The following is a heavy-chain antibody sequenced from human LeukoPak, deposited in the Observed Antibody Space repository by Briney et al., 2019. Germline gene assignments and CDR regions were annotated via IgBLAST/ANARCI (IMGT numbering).Heavy chain of an antibody. Sequence: PGGSLRLSCAASGFTFTSYGISWVRQAPGQGLEWMGWISAYNGNTNYAQKLQGRVTMTTDTSTSTAYMELRSLRSDDTAVYYCASLLWFGEFSPFDPWGQGTLVTVSS. CDR1: GFTFTSYG. CDR2: ISAYNGNT. D-gene: IGHD3-10*01. J-gene: IGHJ5*02. CDR3: ASLLWFGEFSPFDP. V-gene: IGHV1-18*01.